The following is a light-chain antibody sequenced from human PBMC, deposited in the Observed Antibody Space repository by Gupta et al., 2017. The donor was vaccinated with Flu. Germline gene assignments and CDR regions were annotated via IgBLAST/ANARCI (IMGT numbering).Light chain of an antibody. J-gene: IGKJ4*01. Sequence: DSEMPKSPSSLSASVGDRVTITSRASQSISSYLNWYQQKPGKAPKPLIYAASSLQSGVPSRFSGSGSGTDFTLTISRLQPEDFAIYYCQQRNSTPLTFGRGTKVEIK. CDR3: QQRNSTPLT. CDR1: QSISSY. V-gene: IGKV1-39*01. CDR2: AAS.